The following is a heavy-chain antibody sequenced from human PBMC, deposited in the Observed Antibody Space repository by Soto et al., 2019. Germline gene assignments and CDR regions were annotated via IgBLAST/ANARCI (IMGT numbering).Heavy chain of an antibody. V-gene: IGHV4-59*08. CDR2: IYYSGST. D-gene: IGHD5-12*01. J-gene: IGHJ6*03. Sequence: TSETLSLTCTVSCGSIRSYYWSWIRQPPGKGLECIGYIYYSGSTNYNPSLKSRVTISVDTSKNQFSLKLSSVTAADTAVYYCARRGGYAHYYYYYMDVWGKGTTVTVSS. CDR1: CGSIRSYY. CDR3: ARRGGYAHYYYYYMDV.